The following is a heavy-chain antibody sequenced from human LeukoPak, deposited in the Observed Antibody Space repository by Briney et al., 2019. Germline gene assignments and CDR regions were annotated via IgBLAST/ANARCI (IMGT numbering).Heavy chain of an antibody. J-gene: IGHJ2*01. CDR2: IWYDGSNK. Sequence: GRSLRLSCAASGFTFRNHGMHWVRQAPGKGLEWVAVIWYDGSNKYYADSVKGRFTISRDNSKNTLYLQMCSLRVEDTAVYYCARELISTTWRGNRSYFDLWGRGTLVTVSS. V-gene: IGHV3-33*01. D-gene: IGHD1-1*01. CDR1: GFTFRNHG. CDR3: ARELISTTWRGNRSYFDL.